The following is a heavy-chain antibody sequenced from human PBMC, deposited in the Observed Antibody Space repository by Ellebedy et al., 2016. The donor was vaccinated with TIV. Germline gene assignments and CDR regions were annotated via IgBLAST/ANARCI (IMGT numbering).Heavy chain of an antibody. Sequence: MPSETLSLTCTVPGGSISSYSWSWIRQPPGKGLEWIGYIYYSGRTNYKPSRKSRVTISVDTSKNQFSLKLSSVTAADTAVYYCARGDIVVVPAAIEGGSYYYYYGMDVWGQGTTVTVSS. J-gene: IGHJ6*02. CDR1: GGSISSYS. V-gene: IGHV4-59*01. D-gene: IGHD2-2*02. CDR3: ARGDIVVVPAAIEGGSYYYYYGMDV. CDR2: IYYSGRT.